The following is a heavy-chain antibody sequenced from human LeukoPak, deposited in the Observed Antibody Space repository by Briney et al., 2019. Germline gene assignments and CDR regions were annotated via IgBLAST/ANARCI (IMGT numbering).Heavy chain of an antibody. CDR2: IYSGGST. V-gene: IGHV3-53*01. Sequence: GGSLRLSCAASGFTVSSNYMTWVRQAPGKGLEWVSVIYSGGSTYYADSVKGRFTISRDNSKDTLYLQMNSLTAEDAAVYYCARGGVVVLDYWGQGTLVTVSS. CDR1: GFTVSSNY. D-gene: IGHD2-21*01. CDR3: ARGGVVVLDY. J-gene: IGHJ4*02.